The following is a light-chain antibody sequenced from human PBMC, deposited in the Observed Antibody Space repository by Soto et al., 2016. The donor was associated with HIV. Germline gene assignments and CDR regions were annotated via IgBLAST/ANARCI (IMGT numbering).Light chain of an antibody. V-gene: IGKV1-5*03. Sequence: DIQMTQSPSTLSASVGDRVTITCRASQSVSTWLAWYQQRPGKAPKLLIYKASSLESGVPSRLSGSGSGTEFTLTISSLQPDDFATYYCHQYNTYPHTFGLGTKLEIK. CDR2: KAS. CDR1: QSVSTW. J-gene: IGKJ2*01. CDR3: HQYNTYPHT.